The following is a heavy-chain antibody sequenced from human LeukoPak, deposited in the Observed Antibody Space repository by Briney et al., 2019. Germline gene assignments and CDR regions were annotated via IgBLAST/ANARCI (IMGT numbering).Heavy chain of an antibody. V-gene: IGHV1-18*01. CDR1: GGTFSSYA. Sequence: ASVKVSCKASGGTFSSYAISWVRQAPGQGLEWMGWISAYNGNTNYAQKLQGRVTMTTDTSTSTAYMELRSLRSDDTAVYYCARFYDGDYTPNDAFDIWGQGTMVTVSS. J-gene: IGHJ3*02. CDR2: ISAYNGNT. CDR3: ARFYDGDYTPNDAFDI. D-gene: IGHD4-17*01.